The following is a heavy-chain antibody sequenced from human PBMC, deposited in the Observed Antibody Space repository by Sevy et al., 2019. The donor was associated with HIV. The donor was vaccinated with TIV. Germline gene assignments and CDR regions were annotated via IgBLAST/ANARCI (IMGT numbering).Heavy chain of an antibody. D-gene: IGHD2-8*02. Sequence: ASVKVSCKASGYRFTSFTWVRQAPGQGLEWMGWIAGYNDDTNYAQNFQGRVSMGTDTSKSTAYMELRSLTSDDTAVYYCGRGRATNTGSYFFDHWAQGTLVTVSS. CDR3: GRGRATNTGSYFFDH. CDR2: IAGYNDDT. CDR1: GYRFTSF. J-gene: IGHJ4*02. V-gene: IGHV1-18*01.